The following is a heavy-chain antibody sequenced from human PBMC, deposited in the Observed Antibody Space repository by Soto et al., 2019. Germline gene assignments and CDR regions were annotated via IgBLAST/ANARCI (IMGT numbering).Heavy chain of an antibody. J-gene: IGHJ5*02. Sequence: QVQLVQSGAEVKKPGSSVKVSCKASGGTFSSYAISWVRQAPGQGLEWMGGIIPIFGTANYAQKFQGRVTIDADESTSKAYIQLSGLRSEGTAVYIRAREAVRPGWLDPWGQGTLVTVSS. CDR3: AREAVRPGWLDP. D-gene: IGHD6-6*01. CDR2: IIPIFGTA. CDR1: GGTFSSYA. V-gene: IGHV1-69*12.